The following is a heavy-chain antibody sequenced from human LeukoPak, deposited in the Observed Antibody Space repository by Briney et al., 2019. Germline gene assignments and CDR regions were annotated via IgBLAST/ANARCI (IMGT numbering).Heavy chain of an antibody. CDR2: MNPNSGNT. Sequence: ASVKVSCKASGYSFTTYDTNWVRQATGQGLEWMGWMNPNSGNTAYAQKFQGRVTITRNTSISTAYMELSSLRSEDTAVYYCARANGPSAVTTANYFDYWGQGTLVTVSS. CDR1: GYSFTTYD. J-gene: IGHJ4*02. CDR3: ARANGPSAVTTANYFDY. D-gene: IGHD4-17*01. V-gene: IGHV1-8*03.